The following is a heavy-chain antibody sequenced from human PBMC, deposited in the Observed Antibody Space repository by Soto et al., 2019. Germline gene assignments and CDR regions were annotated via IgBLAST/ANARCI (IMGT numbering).Heavy chain of an antibody. D-gene: IGHD6-13*01. CDR3: ARGRHLTERRIAAARTRGAWFDP. CDR2: IWYDGSNK. CDR1: GFTFSSYG. J-gene: IGHJ5*02. V-gene: IGHV3-33*01. Sequence: GGSLRLSCAASGFTFSSYGMHWVRQAPGKGLEWVAVIWYDGSNKYYADSVKGRFTISRDNSKNTLYLQMNSLRAEDTAVYYCARGRHLTERRIAAARTRGAWFDPWGQGTLVTVSS.